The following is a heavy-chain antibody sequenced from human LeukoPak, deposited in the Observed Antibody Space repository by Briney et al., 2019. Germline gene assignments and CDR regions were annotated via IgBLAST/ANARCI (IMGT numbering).Heavy chain of an antibody. V-gene: IGHV3-23*01. CDR3: ARDRNWNDAFDI. Sequence: GGSLRLSCAASGFTFSDYAMSWVRQAPGKGLEWVSGISGSAGHTYYADSVKGRFTISRDHSKNTLYLQMNSLRAEDTAIYYCARDRNWNDAFDIWGQGTMVTVSS. J-gene: IGHJ3*02. CDR2: ISGSAGHT. D-gene: IGHD1-1*01. CDR1: GFTFSDYA.